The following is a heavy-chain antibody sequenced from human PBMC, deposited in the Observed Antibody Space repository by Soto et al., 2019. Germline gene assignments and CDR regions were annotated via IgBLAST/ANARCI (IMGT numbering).Heavy chain of an antibody. V-gene: IGHV1-69*02. CDR1: GGTFSSYT. D-gene: IGHD6-13*01. CDR2: IIPILGIA. CDR3: ATSNIAAAGRVWFDP. J-gene: IGHJ5*02. Sequence: QVQLVQSGAEVKKPGSSVKVSCKASGGTFSSYTISWVRQAPGQGPEWMGRIIPILGIAKYAQKFKGRVTITSNKSTSTANMKLTSLRSEDTAVYYCATSNIAAAGRVWFDPCGQGTLLTLSS.